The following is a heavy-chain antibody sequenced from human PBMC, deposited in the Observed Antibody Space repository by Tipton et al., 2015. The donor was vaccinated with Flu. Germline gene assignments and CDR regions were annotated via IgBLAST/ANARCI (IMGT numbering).Heavy chain of an antibody. J-gene: IGHJ4*02. CDR1: GFAFSNYV. D-gene: IGHD2-15*01. V-gene: IGHV3-30*02. CDR2: IRFDGTTK. CDR3: AKGLWEYCTGGSCAIFDN. Sequence: GSLRLSCAASGFAFSNYVMHWVRQAPGKGLEWVAFIRFDGTTKNYADSVKGRFTISRVTSKNTLYLQMTSLRPDDTAVYYCAKGLWEYCTGGSCAIFDNWGQGALVTVSS.